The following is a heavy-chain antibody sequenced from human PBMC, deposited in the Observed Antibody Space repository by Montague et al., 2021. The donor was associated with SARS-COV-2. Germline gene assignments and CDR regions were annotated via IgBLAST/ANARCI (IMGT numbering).Heavy chain of an antibody. Sequence: SETLSLTCTVSDGSISSSSYYWGWIRQPPGKGLEWIGSIYYSGSTYYNPSLKSRVTISVDTSKNQFSLKLSSVTAADTAVYYCARDLNEYSSSGGFDYWGQGTLVTVS. J-gene: IGHJ4*02. D-gene: IGHD6-6*01. V-gene: IGHV4-39*07. CDR2: IYYSGST. CDR3: ARDLNEYSSSGGFDY. CDR1: DGSISSSSYY.